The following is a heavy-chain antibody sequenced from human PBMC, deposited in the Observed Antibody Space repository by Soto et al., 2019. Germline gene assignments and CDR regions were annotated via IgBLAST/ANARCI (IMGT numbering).Heavy chain of an antibody. J-gene: IGHJ3*02. CDR2: ISSSSSTI. Sequence: GGSLRLSCAASGFTFSSYSMNWVRQAPGKGLEWVSYISSSSSTIYYADSVKGRFTISRDNAKNSLYLQMNSLRDEDTAVYYCARDPVVVAATFAFDIWGQGTMVTVSS. CDR3: ARDPVVVAATFAFDI. D-gene: IGHD2-15*01. V-gene: IGHV3-48*02. CDR1: GFTFSSYS.